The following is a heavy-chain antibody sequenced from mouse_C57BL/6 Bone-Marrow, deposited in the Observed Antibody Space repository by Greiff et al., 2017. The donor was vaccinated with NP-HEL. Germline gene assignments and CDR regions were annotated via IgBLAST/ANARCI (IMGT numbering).Heavy chain of an antibody. CDR3: AREDAMDY. CDR1: GYAFSSSW. J-gene: IGHJ4*01. CDR2: IYPGDGDT. V-gene: IGHV1-82*01. Sequence: QVQLQQSGPELVKPGASVKISCKASGYAFSSSWMNWVKQRPGKGLEWIGRIYPGDGDTNYNGKFKGKATLTADKSSSTAYMQLSSLTSEDSAVYFCAREDAMDYWGQGTSVTVSS.